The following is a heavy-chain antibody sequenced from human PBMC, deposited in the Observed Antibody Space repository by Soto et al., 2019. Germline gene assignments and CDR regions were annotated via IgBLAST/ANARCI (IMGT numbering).Heavy chain of an antibody. J-gene: IGHJ3*02. V-gene: IGHV4-31*03. CDR3: ARVRGYYDRDAFAI. Sequence: SETLSLTCTVSGGSISSGGYYWSWIRQHPGKGLEWIGYIYYSGSTYYNPSLKSRVTISVDTSKNQFSLKLSSVTAADTAVYYCARVRGYYDRDAFAIWGQGTMVTVSS. D-gene: IGHD3-22*01. CDR2: IYYSGST. CDR1: GGSISSGGYY.